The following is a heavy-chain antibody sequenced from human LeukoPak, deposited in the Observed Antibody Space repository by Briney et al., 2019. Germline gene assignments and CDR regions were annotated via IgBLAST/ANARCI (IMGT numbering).Heavy chain of an antibody. Sequence: ASVKVSCKASGYTFTNCGISWLRQAPGQGLEWMGCISAYNGNTNYAQKVQGRVTMTTDTSTSTAYMELRSLRSDDTAVYYCARDVDYDSSGYIDYWGQGTLVTVSS. CDR3: ARDVDYDSSGYIDY. J-gene: IGHJ4*02. CDR1: GYTFTNCG. CDR2: ISAYNGNT. V-gene: IGHV1-18*01. D-gene: IGHD3-22*01.